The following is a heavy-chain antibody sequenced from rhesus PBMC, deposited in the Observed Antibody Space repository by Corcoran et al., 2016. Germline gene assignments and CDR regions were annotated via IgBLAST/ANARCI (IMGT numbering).Heavy chain of an antibody. J-gene: IGHJ4*01. CDR2: STYRGST. CDR3: ARWRVVMGFDY. D-gene: IGHD3-28*01. V-gene: IGHV4-122*02. Sequence: QVQLQESGPGLVKPSETLSLTCAVSGYSISSGYYWSWIRQPPGKGLEWIGYSTYRGSTGYNPSLKSRVTISRDTSKNQVSLKLSSVTAADTAVYYWARWRVVMGFDYWGQGVLVTVSS. CDR1: GYSISSGYY.